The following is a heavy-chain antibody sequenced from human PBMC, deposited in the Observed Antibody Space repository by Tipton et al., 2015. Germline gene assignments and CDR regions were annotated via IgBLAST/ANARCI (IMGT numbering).Heavy chain of an antibody. CDR2: IYYSGNT. J-gene: IGHJ4*02. Sequence: TLSLTCTVSGGSISSYYWSWIRQSPGKGLEWIGYIYYSGNTNYNPSLKSRVTISVDTPKKQFSLKLSSVTAADTAVYYCARVETYYYDSSGYYADYWGQGTLVTVSS. CDR1: GGSISSYY. V-gene: IGHV4-59*01. CDR3: ARVETYYYDSSGYYADY. D-gene: IGHD3-22*01.